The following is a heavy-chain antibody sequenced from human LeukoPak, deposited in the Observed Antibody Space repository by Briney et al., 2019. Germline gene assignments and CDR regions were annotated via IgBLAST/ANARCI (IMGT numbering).Heavy chain of an antibody. V-gene: IGHV4-59*01. J-gene: IGHJ6*02. CDR2: IYYSGST. CDR3: AGAGYFDWLLTYGMDV. D-gene: IGHD3-9*01. CDR1: GGSISSYY. Sequence: PSETLSLTCTVSGGSISSYYWSWIRQPPGKGLEWIGYIYYSGSTNYNPSLKSRVTISVDTSKNQFSLKLSPVPAADTAVYYCAGAGYFDWLLTYGMDVWGQGTTVTVSS.